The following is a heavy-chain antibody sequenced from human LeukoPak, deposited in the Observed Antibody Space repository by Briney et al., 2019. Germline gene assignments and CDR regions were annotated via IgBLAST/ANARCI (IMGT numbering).Heavy chain of an antibody. CDR2: INHSGST. CDR3: ARTDIVVVPAAIEHYYYYMDV. V-gene: IGHV4-34*01. CDR1: GGSFSDYY. J-gene: IGHJ6*03. Sequence: PSETLSLTCAVSGGSFSDYYWGWIRQPPGKGLEWIGEINHSGSTNYNPSLKSRVTISVDTSKNQFSLKLSSVTAADTAVYYCARTDIVVVPAAIEHYYYYMDVWGKGTTVTVSS. D-gene: IGHD2-2*02.